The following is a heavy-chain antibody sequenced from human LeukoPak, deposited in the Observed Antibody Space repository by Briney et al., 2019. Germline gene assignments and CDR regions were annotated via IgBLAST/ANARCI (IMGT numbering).Heavy chain of an antibody. D-gene: IGHD6-19*01. CDR3: ASHLSGWGWFDP. V-gene: IGHV4-34*01. Sequence: SETLSLTCAVYGGSFSDYYWTWIRQPPGKGLEWIGEINHSGSTNYNPSLKGRVTISMDTSKNQFSLRLSSVTAADTAVYYCASHLSGWGWFDPWGQGALVTVSS. CDR1: GGSFSDYY. J-gene: IGHJ5*02. CDR2: INHSGST.